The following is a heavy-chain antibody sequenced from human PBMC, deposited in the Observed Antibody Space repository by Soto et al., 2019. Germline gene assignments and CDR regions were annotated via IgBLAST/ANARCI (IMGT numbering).Heavy chain of an antibody. Sequence: VQLQESGPGLVKSSEILSLTCTVSGGSISSYYWAWIRQPVGEVLEYIGRIYTSDRTNYNPSFKSRVTMSVDASKNQFSLQMTSVTAADTAVYYCASLVYSSGCYYFDYWGPGTLVTVSS. J-gene: IGHJ4*02. CDR3: ASLVYSSGCYYFDY. V-gene: IGHV4-4*07. CDR1: GGSISSYY. D-gene: IGHD3-10*01. CDR2: IYTSDRT.